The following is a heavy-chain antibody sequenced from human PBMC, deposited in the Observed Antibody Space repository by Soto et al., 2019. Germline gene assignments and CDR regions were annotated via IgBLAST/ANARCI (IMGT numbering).Heavy chain of an antibody. J-gene: IGHJ4*02. CDR3: ARVVEDTAMVLDY. CDR1: GGTFSSYT. V-gene: IGHV1-69*02. D-gene: IGHD5-18*01. Sequence: QVQLVQSGAEVKKPGSSVKVSCKASGGTFSSYTISWVRQAPGQGLEWMGRIIPILGIANYAQKFQGRVTSTADKSTSTAYMELSSLRSEDTAVYYCARVVEDTAMVLDYWGQGTLVTVSS. CDR2: IIPILGIA.